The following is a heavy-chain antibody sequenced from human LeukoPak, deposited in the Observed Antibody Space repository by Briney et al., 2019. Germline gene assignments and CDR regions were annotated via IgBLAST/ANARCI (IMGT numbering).Heavy chain of an antibody. Sequence: SETLSLTCTVSGGSISSYYWSWIRQPPGKGLEWIGYIYYSGSTNYNPSLKSRVTISVDTPKNQFSLKLSSVTAADTAVYYCARGSAAAGLFSDYWGQGTLVTVSS. CDR3: ARGSAAAGLFSDY. V-gene: IGHV4-59*01. J-gene: IGHJ4*02. CDR2: IYYSGST. D-gene: IGHD6-13*01. CDR1: GGSISSYY.